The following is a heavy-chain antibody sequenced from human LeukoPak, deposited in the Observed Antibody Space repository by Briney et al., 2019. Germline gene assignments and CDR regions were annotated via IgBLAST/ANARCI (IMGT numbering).Heavy chain of an antibody. Sequence: ASVKVSCKASGYTFIDYYMHWVRQAPGQGLEWIGWISPNSGGTKYVQKFQGRVTMTRDTSITTVYMALSRLSFDDTAVYYCARGGGRYSVDYWGQGTLVIVSS. CDR1: GYTFIDYY. J-gene: IGHJ4*02. D-gene: IGHD1-26*01. CDR2: ISPNSGGT. V-gene: IGHV1-2*02. CDR3: ARGGGRYSVDY.